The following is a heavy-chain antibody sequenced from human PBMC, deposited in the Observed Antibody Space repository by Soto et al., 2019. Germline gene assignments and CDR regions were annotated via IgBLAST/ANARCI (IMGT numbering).Heavy chain of an antibody. V-gene: IGHV4-59*08. D-gene: IGHD3-9*01. CDR3: ARLGYYDILTGSNWFDP. CDR2: IYYSGST. J-gene: IGHJ5*02. Sequence: SETLSLTCTVSGGSISSYYWSWIRQPPGKGLEWIGYIYYSGSTNYNPSLKSRVTISVDTSKNQFSLKLSSVTAADTAVYYCARLGYYDILTGSNWFDPWGQGTLVTVSS. CDR1: GGSISSYY.